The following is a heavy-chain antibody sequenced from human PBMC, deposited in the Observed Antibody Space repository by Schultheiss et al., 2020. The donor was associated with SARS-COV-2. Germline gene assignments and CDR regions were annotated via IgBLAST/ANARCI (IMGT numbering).Heavy chain of an antibody. CDR3: ARSGILGYFDY. V-gene: IGHV3-23*01. CDR1: GFTFSSYW. D-gene: IGHD1-26*01. Sequence: GGSLRLSCAASGFTFSSYWMHWVRQAPGKGLEWVSAISGSGGSTYYADSVKGRFTISRDNSKNTLYLQMNSLRSEDTAVYYCARSGILGYFDYWGQGTLVTVSS. CDR2: ISGSGGST. J-gene: IGHJ4*02.